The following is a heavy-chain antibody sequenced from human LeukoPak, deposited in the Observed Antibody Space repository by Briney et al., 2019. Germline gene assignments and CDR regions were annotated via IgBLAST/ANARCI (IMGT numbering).Heavy chain of an antibody. Sequence: PSETLSLTCTVSGGSITNYYWTWIRQPPGKGLEWIGYIHYSGSTNYNPSLKSRVTISVDTSKNQFSLKLSSVTAADTAVYYCARRGFSSGWSRPRLGAFDIWGQGTMVTVSS. CDR3: ARRGFSSGWSRPRLGAFDI. CDR1: GGSITNYY. D-gene: IGHD6-19*01. J-gene: IGHJ3*02. CDR2: IHYSGST. V-gene: IGHV4-59*08.